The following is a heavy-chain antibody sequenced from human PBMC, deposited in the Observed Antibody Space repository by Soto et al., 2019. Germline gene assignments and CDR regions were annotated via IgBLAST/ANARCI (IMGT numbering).Heavy chain of an antibody. CDR3: VRIRYQLPSSILWLDP. CDR1: GGFLSESY. V-gene: IGHV4-34*01. D-gene: IGHD3-16*01. Sequence: SETLSLTCAVYGGFLSESYWTWIRQPPGKGLEWIGEINHVGGTNYNPSLKSRVTMSVDTSQNQFSLRLISVTAADTAMYFCVRIRYQLPSSILWLDPWGQGTPVTVSS. J-gene: IGHJ5*02. CDR2: INHVGGT.